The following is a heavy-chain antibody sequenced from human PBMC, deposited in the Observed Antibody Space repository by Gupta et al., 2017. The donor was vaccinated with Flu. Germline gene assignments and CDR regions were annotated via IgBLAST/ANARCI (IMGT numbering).Heavy chain of an antibody. CDR1: YW. D-gene: IGHD3-22*01. V-gene: IGHV3-7*01. Sequence: YWMSWVRQAPGKGPEWVATINQDGSEKSYADSVKGRFSISRDNAKNSLYLQMNSLRGEDTAVYYCARDWKYYDTGGSGFHYWGQGTLVTVSS. CDR3: ARDWKYYDTGGSGFHY. J-gene: IGHJ4*02. CDR2: INQDGSEK.